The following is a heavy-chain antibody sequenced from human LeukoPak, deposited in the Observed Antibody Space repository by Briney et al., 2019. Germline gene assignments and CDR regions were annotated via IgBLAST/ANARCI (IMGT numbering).Heavy chain of an antibody. CDR3: ARGVHYHGSGSYNDY. V-gene: IGHV1-69*04. CDR1: GGTFSSYA. Sequence: SVKVSCKASGGTFSSYAISWVRQAPGQGLEWMGRIIPILGIANYAQKFQGRVTMTRNTSISTAYMELSSLRSEDTAVYYCARGVHYHGSGSYNDYWGQGTLVTVSS. CDR2: IIPILGIA. D-gene: IGHD3-10*01. J-gene: IGHJ4*02.